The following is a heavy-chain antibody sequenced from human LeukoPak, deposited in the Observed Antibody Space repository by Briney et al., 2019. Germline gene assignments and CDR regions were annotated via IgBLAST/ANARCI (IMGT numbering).Heavy chain of an antibody. CDR1: GFTFNNYG. V-gene: IGHV3-30*18. Sequence: GGSLRLSCAASGFTFNNYGIHWVRKAPGKGLEWVALISYDGSNKYYADSVKGRFTISRDNSKNTLYLQMNSLRAEDTAVYYCAKGYYYDSDGYYQHFDYWGQGTLVTVSS. CDR2: ISYDGSNK. CDR3: AKGYYYDSDGYYQHFDY. J-gene: IGHJ4*02. D-gene: IGHD3-22*01.